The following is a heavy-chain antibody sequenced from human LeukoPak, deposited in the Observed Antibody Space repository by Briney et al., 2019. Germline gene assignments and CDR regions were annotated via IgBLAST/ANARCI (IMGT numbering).Heavy chain of an antibody. CDR3: ARDTRTMTAVTRGQHYYYGLDV. CDR2: INPSDGGT. D-gene: IGHD4-17*01. J-gene: IGHJ6*01. V-gene: IGHV1-46*01. Sequence: ASVKVSCKASGYTFTNYYLHWVRQAPGHGLEWMAIINPSDGGTYYEQKLQGRVTVTRDASTSTVYMELSSLRSEDTAVYYCARDTRTMTAVTRGQHYYYGLDVWGQGTTVTVSS. CDR1: GYTFTNYY.